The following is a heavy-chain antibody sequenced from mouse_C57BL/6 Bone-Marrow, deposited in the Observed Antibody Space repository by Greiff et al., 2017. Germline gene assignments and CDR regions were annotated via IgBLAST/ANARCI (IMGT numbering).Heavy chain of an antibody. D-gene: IGHD1-1*01. Sequence: VQLQQSGAELVRPGASVKLSCTASGFNIKDDYMHWVKQRPEQGLEWIGWIDPENGDTEYASKFQGKATITTDTSSNTAYLQLSSLTSEDTAVYYCARVDYYNYWGQGTTLTVSS. V-gene: IGHV14-4*01. CDR1: GFNIKDDY. CDR2: IDPENGDT. J-gene: IGHJ2*01. CDR3: ARVDYYNY.